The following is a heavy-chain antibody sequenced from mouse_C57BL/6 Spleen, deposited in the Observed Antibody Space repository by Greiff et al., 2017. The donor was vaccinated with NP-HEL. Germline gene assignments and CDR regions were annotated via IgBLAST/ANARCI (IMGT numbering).Heavy chain of an antibody. D-gene: IGHD2-1*01. Sequence: QVQLKESGPGLVAPSQSLSITCTVSGFSLTSYAISWVRQPPGKGLEWLGVIWTGGGTNYNSALKSRLSISKDNSKSQVFLKMNSLQTDDTARYYCARKGGNYYGNSSYYAMDYWGQGTSVTVSS. CDR3: ARKGGNYYGNSSYYAMDY. V-gene: IGHV2-9-1*01. CDR2: IWTGGGT. CDR1: GFSLTSYA. J-gene: IGHJ4*01.